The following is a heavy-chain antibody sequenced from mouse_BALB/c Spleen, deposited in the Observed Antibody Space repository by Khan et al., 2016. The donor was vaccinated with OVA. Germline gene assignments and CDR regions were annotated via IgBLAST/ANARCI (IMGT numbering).Heavy chain of an antibody. CDR2: IRYDGNS. CDR3: AREGSSGPACFAY. CDR1: GFSIPSGYF. Sequence: EVELVELGPGLVKPSQSLSLTCSVTGFSIPSGYFWNWIRQFPGNKLEWMGYIRYDGNSNYNPSLKNRIPITRDTSKNQFFLKLNSVTSEDTATYYCAREGSSGPACFAYWGQGTLVTVSA. D-gene: IGHD3-1*01. V-gene: IGHV3-6*02. J-gene: IGHJ3*01.